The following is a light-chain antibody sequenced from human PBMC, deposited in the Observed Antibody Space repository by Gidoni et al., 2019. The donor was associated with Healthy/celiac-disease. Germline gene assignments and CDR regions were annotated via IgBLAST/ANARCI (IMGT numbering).Light chain of an antibody. CDR1: SSNIGSNY. J-gene: IGLJ2*01. CDR3: AAWDDSLSGVV. CDR2: RNN. Sequence: QSVLTQPPSASGTPGQRVTISCSGSSSNIGSNYVYWYQQPPVTAPKLLIYRNNQRPSGVPDRFSGSKSGTSASLAISGLRSEDEADYYCAAWDDSLSGVVFGGGTKLTVL. V-gene: IGLV1-47*01.